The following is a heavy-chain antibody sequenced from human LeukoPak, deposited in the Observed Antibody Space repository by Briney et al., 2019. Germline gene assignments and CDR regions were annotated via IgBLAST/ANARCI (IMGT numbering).Heavy chain of an antibody. CDR3: ARQEYCSGGSCYTWFDP. V-gene: IGHV5-51*01. J-gene: IGHJ5*02. CDR2: IYPGDSDI. Sequence: GESLKISCQGSGYRFTNYWIGWVRHMPGKGLEWMGIIYPGDSDIRYNPSFQGQVTISADKSISTAYLQWSSLKASDTAMYYCARQEYCSGGSCYTWFDPWGQGTLVTVSS. CDR1: GYRFTNYW. D-gene: IGHD2-15*01.